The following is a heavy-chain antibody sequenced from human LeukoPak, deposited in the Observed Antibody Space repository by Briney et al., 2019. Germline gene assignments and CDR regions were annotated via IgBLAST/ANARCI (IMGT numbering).Heavy chain of an antibody. CDR2: ISSNGYTI. D-gene: IGHD3-10*01. V-gene: IGHV3-48*03. CDR1: GFTFSSYE. Sequence: GGSLRLSCAASGFTFSSYEMNWVRQAPGKGLEWVSYISSNGYTIYYADSVKGRFTISGDNAKNSLYLQMNSLRAEDTAVYYCARDLYGSGSSFDYWGQGTLVTVSS. J-gene: IGHJ4*02. CDR3: ARDLYGSGSSFDY.